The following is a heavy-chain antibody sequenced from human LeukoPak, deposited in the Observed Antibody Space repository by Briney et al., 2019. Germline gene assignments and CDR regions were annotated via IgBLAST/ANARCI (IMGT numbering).Heavy chain of an antibody. D-gene: IGHD3-10*01. J-gene: IGHJ4*02. CDR1: GFTFSSYG. CDR3: ARDSALAHELDY. CDR2: IWNDGNNK. V-gene: IGHV3-33*01. Sequence: GGFLRLSCAASGFTFSSYGMHWVGQAPGKGLAWVAVIWNDGNNKFYADSVKGRFTISRDTSKNTLYLQMNSLRAEDTAVYYCARDSALAHELDYWGQGTLVTVSS.